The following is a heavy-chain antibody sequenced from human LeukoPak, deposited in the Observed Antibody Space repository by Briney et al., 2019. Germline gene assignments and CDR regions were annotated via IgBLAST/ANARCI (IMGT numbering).Heavy chain of an antibody. CDR1: GYTFTSYG. J-gene: IGHJ4*02. CDR2: ISAYNGNT. CDR3: ARGSLGIATIIDY. Sequence: ASVKVSCKASGYTFTSYGISWVRQAPGQGLEWMGWISAYNGNTNYAQKLQGRVTVTTDTSTSTAYMEPRSLRADRTAVYYCARGSLGIATIIDYWGPGTPGTVSS. D-gene: IGHD6-13*01. V-gene: IGHV1-18*01.